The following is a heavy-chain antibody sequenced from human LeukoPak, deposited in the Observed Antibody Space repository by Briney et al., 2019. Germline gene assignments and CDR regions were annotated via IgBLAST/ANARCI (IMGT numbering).Heavy chain of an antibody. CDR1: GFTFSSYA. J-gene: IGHJ4*02. CDR2: ISSTSAYT. V-gene: IGHV3-21*01. D-gene: IGHD1-26*01. Sequence: PGGSLRLSCAASGFTFSSYAMSWVRQAPGKGLEWVSYISSTSAYTYYAHSVRGRFTISRDNGENALYLQMDSLRAEDTAVYYCTRAGYSGSQIDYWGQGALVTVSS. CDR3: TRAGYSGSQIDY.